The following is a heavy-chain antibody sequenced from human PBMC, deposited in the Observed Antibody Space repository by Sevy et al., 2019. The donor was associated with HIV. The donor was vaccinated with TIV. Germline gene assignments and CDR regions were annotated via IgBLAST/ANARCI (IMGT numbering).Heavy chain of an antibody. CDR2: ISSSSSSI. V-gene: IGHV3-48*01. J-gene: IGHJ4*02. CDR1: GFTFTTYT. Sequence: GGSLRLSCTASGFTFTTYTMNWVRQAPGKGLEWVAYISSSSSSIFYADSVKGRFTISRDNAKNSLYLQMNSLRAGDTAVYYCARGKVLFDYWGQGTLVTVSS. CDR3: ARGKVLFDY.